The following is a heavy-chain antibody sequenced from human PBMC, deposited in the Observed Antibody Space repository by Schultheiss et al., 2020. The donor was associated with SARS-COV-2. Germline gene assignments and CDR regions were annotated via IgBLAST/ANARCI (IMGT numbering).Heavy chain of an antibody. CDR2: IYTSGST. CDR1: GGSISSGSYY. J-gene: IGHJ4*02. V-gene: IGHV4-61*02. Sequence: SETLSLTCTVSGGSISSGSYYWSWIRQPAGKGLEWIGRIYTSGSTNYNPSLKSRVTISVDKSKNQFSLKLSSVTAADTAVYYCARGGGYSGYEFDSWGQGTLVTVSS. D-gene: IGHD5-12*01. CDR3: ARGGGYSGYEFDS.